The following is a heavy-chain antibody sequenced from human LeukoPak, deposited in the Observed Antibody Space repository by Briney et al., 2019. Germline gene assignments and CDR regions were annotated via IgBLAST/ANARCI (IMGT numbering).Heavy chain of an antibody. CDR3: ARQASYDILAGYHSGNFDY. CDR2: IYPGDSDT. D-gene: IGHD3-9*01. V-gene: IGHV5-51*01. Sequence: GESLKISCKGSGYRFTSYWIGWVRQMPGKGLEWMGIIYPGDSDTRYSPSFQGQVTISADNSISTPYLQWSSLKASDTAMYYCARQASYDILAGYHSGNFDYWDQGTLVTVSS. CDR1: GYRFTSYW. J-gene: IGHJ4*02.